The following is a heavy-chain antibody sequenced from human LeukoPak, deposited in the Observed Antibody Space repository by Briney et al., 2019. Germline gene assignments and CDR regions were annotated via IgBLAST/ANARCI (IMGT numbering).Heavy chain of an antibody. CDR1: GFTFDDYG. CDR3: AREPYGDYDSLDY. Sequence: PGGSLRLSCAASGFTFDDYGMSWVRQAPGKGLEWVSGINWNGGSTYYADSVKGRFTISRDNSKNTLYLQMNSLRAEDTAVYYCAREPYGDYDSLDYWGQGTLVTVSS. CDR2: INWNGGST. D-gene: IGHD4-17*01. J-gene: IGHJ4*02. V-gene: IGHV3-20*04.